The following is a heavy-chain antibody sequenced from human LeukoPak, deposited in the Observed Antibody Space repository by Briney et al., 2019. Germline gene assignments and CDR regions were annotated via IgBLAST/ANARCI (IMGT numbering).Heavy chain of an antibody. CDR2: INPSGGST. Sequence: GASVKVSCKASGYTFTNYFMNWVRQAPGQGLEWMGTINPSGGSTSYAQKFQGRVTMTRDTSTSTVYMELSSLRSDDTAVYYCARATYGGYFDSWGRGTLVTVSS. J-gene: IGHJ4*02. D-gene: IGHD2-8*01. V-gene: IGHV1-46*01. CDR3: ARATYGGYFDS. CDR1: GYTFTNYF.